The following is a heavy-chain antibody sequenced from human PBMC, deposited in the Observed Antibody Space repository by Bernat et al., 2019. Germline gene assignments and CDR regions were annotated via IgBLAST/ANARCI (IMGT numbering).Heavy chain of an antibody. CDR1: SGSIRTSGYY. CDR2: IYYSGST. J-gene: IGHJ6*03. Sequence: QLQLQESGPGLVKPSETLSLTCTVSSGSIRTSGYYWGLIRQSPGKGLQWIGSIYYSGSTYYNPSLKRRVTISVDTSKNQFSLKATSVTAADTAVYYCARQPTYYYYYMDVWGKGTTVTVSS. CDR3: ARQPTYYYYYMDV. V-gene: IGHV4-39*01.